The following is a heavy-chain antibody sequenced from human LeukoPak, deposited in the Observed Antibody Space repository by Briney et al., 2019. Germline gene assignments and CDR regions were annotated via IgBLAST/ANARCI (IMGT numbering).Heavy chain of an antibody. J-gene: IGHJ4*02. Sequence: GGSLRLSCAASGFTFSTYWMSCVPQAPGKALEWVANIKQDGSEKYYVDSVKRRFTISRDNVKKALYLQMNSLRGEETAVYCCSVAPRWGDVWGEGTVVSVSS. V-gene: IGHV3-7*01. CDR3: SVAPRWGDV. D-gene: IGHD3-16*01. CDR2: IKQDGSEK. CDR1: GFTFSTYW.